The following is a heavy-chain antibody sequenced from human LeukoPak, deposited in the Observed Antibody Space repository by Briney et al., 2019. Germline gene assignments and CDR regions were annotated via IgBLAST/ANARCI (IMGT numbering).Heavy chain of an antibody. CDR2: IYYSGST. J-gene: IGHJ3*02. D-gene: IGHD6-19*01. CDR3: ARAIAVAGTGGAFDI. V-gene: IGHV4-59*01. CDR1: GGSISSYY. Sequence: SETLSLTCTVSGGSISSYYWSWIRQPPGKGLEWIGYIYYSGSTNYNPSLKSRVTISVDTPKNQFSLKLSSVTVADTAVYYCARAIAVAGTGGAFDIWGQGTMVTVSS.